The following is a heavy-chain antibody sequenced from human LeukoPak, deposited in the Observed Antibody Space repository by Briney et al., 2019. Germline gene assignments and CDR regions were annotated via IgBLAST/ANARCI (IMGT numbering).Heavy chain of an antibody. CDR1: GGSISSGGYY. D-gene: IGHD3-22*01. J-gene: IGHJ5*02. V-gene: IGHV4-31*03. CDR3: ARLYYYDSSSWFDP. CDR2: IYYSGST. Sequence: PSQTLSLTCTVSGGSISSGGYYWSWIRQHPGKGLEWMGYIYYSGSTYYNPSLKSRVTISVDTSKNQFSLKLSSVTAADTAVYYCARLYYYDSSSWFDPWGQGTLVTVSS.